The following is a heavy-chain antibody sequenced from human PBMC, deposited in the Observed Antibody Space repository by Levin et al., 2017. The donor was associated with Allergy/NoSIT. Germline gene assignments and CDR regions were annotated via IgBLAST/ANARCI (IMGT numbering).Heavy chain of an antibody. CDR3: ARVSDSSPLYYYYGMDV. CDR2: IYYSGST. CDR1: GGSISSGGYY. Sequence: SSETLSLTCTVSGGSISSGGYYWSWIRQHPGKGLEWIGYIYYSGSTYYNPSLKSRVTISVDTSKNQFSLKLSSVTAADTAVYYCARVSDSSPLYYYYGMDVWGQGTTVTVSS. J-gene: IGHJ6*02. D-gene: IGHD6-6*01. V-gene: IGHV4-31*03.